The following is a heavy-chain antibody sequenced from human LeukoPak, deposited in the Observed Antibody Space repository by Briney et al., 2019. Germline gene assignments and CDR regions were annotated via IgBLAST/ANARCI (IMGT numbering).Heavy chain of an antibody. D-gene: IGHD3-10*01. CDR2: IYTSGST. J-gene: IGHJ4*02. CDR3: AGRSYYYGSGSHPAYYFDY. CDR1: GDSISNYY. Sequence: PSETLSLTCIVSGDSISNYYWSWIRQPAGKGLEWIGRIYTSGSTNYNPSLKSRVTMSVDTSKNQFSLKLTSVTAADTAVYYCAGRSYYYGSGSHPAYYFDYWGQGTLVTVSS. V-gene: IGHV4-4*07.